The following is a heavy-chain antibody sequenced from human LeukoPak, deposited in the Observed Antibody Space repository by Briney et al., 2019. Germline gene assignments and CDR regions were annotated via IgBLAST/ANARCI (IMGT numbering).Heavy chain of an antibody. J-gene: IGHJ3*02. Sequence: PSETLSLTCAVYGGSFSGYYWSWIRQPPGKGLEWIGEINHSGSTNYNPSLKRRVTISVDTSKNQFSLKLSSVTAADTAVYYCARGGGSGTKSPEAFDIWGQGTMVTVSS. V-gene: IGHV4-34*01. CDR1: GGSFSGYY. CDR3: ARGGGSGTKSPEAFDI. CDR2: INHSGST. D-gene: IGHD3-10*01.